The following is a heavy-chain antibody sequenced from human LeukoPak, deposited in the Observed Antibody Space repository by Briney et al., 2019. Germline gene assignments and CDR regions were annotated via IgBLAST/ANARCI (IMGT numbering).Heavy chain of an antibody. V-gene: IGHV1-46*01. D-gene: IGHD3-10*01. CDR1: GYTFTSYY. J-gene: IGHJ4*02. CDR2: INPSGGST. Sequence: ASVKVSCKASGYTFTSYYMHWVRQAPGQGLEWMGIINPSGGSTSYAQKFQGRVTMTRDTSTSTVYMELSSLRAEDTAVYFCARGGVDYYGSGTYYLMYCFDYWGQGALVTVSS. CDR3: ARGGVDYYGSGTYYLMYCFDY.